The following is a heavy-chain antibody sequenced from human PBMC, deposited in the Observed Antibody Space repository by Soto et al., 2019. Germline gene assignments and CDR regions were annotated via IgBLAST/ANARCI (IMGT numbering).Heavy chain of an antibody. CDR3: ARDVARLTPGAFDI. Sequence: QVQLVESGGGVVQPGRSLRLSCAASGFTFSSYGMHWVRQAPGKGLEWVAVIWYDGSNKYYADSVKGRFTISRDNYKNTLYLQMNGLRAEDTAVYYCARDVARLTPGAFDIWGQGTMVTVSS. CDR2: IWYDGSNK. J-gene: IGHJ3*02. D-gene: IGHD4-17*01. V-gene: IGHV3-33*01. CDR1: GFTFSSYG.